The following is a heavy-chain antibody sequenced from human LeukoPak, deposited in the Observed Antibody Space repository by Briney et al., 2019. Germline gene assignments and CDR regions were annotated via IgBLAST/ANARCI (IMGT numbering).Heavy chain of an antibody. D-gene: IGHD6-19*01. Sequence: PGGSLRLSCAASGFTFSRYAMHWVRQAPGKGLEYVSAITSNGGSTYYANSVKGRFTISRDNAKNSLYLQMGSLRAEDTAVYYCARPPSTSAWSNSVDDWGQGTLVTVSS. J-gene: IGHJ4*02. V-gene: IGHV3-64*01. CDR3: ARPPSTSAWSNSVDD. CDR2: ITSNGGST. CDR1: GFTFSRYA.